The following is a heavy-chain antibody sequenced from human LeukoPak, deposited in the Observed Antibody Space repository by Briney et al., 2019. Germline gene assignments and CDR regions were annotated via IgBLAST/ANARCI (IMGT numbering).Heavy chain of an antibody. D-gene: IGHD2-15*01. J-gene: IGHJ5*02. CDR2: IYPSGGST. CDR3: ARDVLDIVVVVAALGGGWFDP. Sequence: ASVKVSCKASGYTFTNYYMHWVRQAPGQGLEWMGIIYPSGGSTSYAQKFQGRVTMTRDTSTSTVYMELSSLRSEDTAVYYCARDVLDIVVVVAALGGGWFDPWGQGTLVTVSS. V-gene: IGHV1-46*01. CDR1: GYTFTNYY.